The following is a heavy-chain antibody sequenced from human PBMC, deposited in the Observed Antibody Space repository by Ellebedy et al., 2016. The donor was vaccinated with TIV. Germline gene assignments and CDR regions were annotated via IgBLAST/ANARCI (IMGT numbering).Heavy chain of an antibody. CDR3: ARGGLYGDWYFDL. CDR1: GYTFTSYG. CDR2: ISAYNGNT. J-gene: IGHJ2*01. V-gene: IGHV1-18*01. Sequence: ASVKVSCXASGYTFTSYGISWVRQAPGQGLEWMGWISAYNGNTNYAQKFQGRVTMTRNTSISTAYMELSSLRSEDTAVYYCARGGLYGDWYFDLWGRGTLVTVSS. D-gene: IGHD4-17*01.